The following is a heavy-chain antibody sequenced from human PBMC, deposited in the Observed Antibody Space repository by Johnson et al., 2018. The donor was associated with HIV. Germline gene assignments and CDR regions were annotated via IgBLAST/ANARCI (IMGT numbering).Heavy chain of an antibody. V-gene: IGHV3-30-3*01. J-gene: IGHJ3*01. Sequence: QVQLVEPGGGVVQPGRSLRLSCEASGFTFSSYPMHWVRQAPGKGLEWVAVISYDGSNKYYADSVKGRFTISRDNSKNTLYRQMNSLPADDTAMYYCARGSLTYDSFAEWGQGTMVTVSS. CDR3: ARGSLTYDSFAE. CDR2: ISYDGSNK. CDR1: GFTFSSYP.